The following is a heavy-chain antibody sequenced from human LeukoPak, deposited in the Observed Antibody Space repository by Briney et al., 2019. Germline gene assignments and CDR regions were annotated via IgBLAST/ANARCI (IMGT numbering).Heavy chain of an antibody. V-gene: IGHV4-31*11. CDR1: VGSISSGGYY. D-gene: IGHD6-13*01. J-gene: IGHJ6*02. Sequence: SQTLSLTCAVSVGSISSGGYYWSWIRQHPGKGLEWIGYIYYSGSTYYNPSLKSRVTISVDTSKNQFSLKLSSVTAADTAVYYCASWTAAGTSAYYYGMDVWGQGTTVTISS. CDR3: ASWTAAGTSAYYYGMDV. CDR2: IYYSGST.